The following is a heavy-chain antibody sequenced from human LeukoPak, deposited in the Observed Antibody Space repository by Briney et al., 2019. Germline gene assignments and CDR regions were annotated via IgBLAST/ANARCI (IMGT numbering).Heavy chain of an antibody. Sequence: GGSLRLSCAASGFTFSSYGMHWVRQAPGKGLEWVAVISYDGSNKYYADSVKGRFTISRDNSKNTLYLQMNSLRAEDTAVYYCAKSLMTTVTTNDAFDIWGQGTMVTVSS. J-gene: IGHJ3*02. D-gene: IGHD4-17*01. CDR3: AKSLMTTVTTNDAFDI. CDR2: ISYDGSNK. V-gene: IGHV3-30*18. CDR1: GFTFSSYG.